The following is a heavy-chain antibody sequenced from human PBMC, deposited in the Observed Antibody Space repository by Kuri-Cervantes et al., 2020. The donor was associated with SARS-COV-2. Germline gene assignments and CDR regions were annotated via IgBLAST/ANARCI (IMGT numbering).Heavy chain of an antibody. CDR3: ARSGIHYYATYYYYMDV. Sequence: GGSLRLSCAASGFTFSDYYMSWIRQAPEKGLEWVSYISSSSSYTNYADSVKGRFTISRDNAKNSLYLQMNSLRAEDTAVYYCARSGIHYYATYYYYMDVWGKGTTVTVSS. CDR1: GFTFSDYY. J-gene: IGHJ6*03. D-gene: IGHD1-26*01. V-gene: IGHV3-11*06. CDR2: ISSSSSYT.